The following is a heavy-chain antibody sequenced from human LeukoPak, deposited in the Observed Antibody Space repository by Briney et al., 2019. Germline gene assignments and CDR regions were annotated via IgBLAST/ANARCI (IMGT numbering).Heavy chain of an antibody. V-gene: IGHV3-53*05. CDR3: AKADLDYYDSSGSDLDY. CDR1: GFTVNNY. Sequence: PGGSLRLSRAASGFTVNNYMNWVRQAPGKGLEWVSVIYSGDTTYYADSVKGRFTISRDNSKNTLYLQMNSLRAEDTAVYYCAKADLDYYDSSGSDLDYWGQGTLVTVSS. J-gene: IGHJ4*02. CDR2: IYSGDTT. D-gene: IGHD3-22*01.